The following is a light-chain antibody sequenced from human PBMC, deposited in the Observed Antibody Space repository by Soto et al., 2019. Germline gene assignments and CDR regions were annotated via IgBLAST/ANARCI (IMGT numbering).Light chain of an antibody. CDR2: GNS. Sequence: QAVVTQPPSVSGAPGQRVTISCTGSSSNIGAGYDVHWYQQLPGTAPKLLIYGNSNRPSGVPDRFSGSKSGTSASLAITGLQAEDEADNYCQSYDSSLSGSNVFGTGTKVTVL. J-gene: IGLJ1*01. CDR3: QSYDSSLSGSNV. CDR1: SSNIGAGYD. V-gene: IGLV1-40*01.